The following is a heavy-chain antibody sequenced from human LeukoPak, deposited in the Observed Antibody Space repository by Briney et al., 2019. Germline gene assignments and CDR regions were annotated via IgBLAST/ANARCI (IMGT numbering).Heavy chain of an antibody. J-gene: IGHJ4*01. CDR3: ARKLAHYFDD. CDR2: ISSSGSTI. D-gene: IGHD4-23*01. Sequence: GGSLLHGCAASGFTFGSYEMIWVRQAPGKRLEWLSYISSSGSTIYYADSVKGRFTISRDNAKNSLYLQMSSLRAEDTTVYFCARKLAHYFDDCGKGTLVTVSS. CDR1: GFTFGSYE. V-gene: IGHV3-48*03.